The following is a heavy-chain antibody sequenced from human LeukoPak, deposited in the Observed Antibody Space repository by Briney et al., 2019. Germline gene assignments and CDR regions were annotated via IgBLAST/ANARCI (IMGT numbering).Heavy chain of an antibody. CDR3: ARDWGVGGRPGYMDV. Sequence: WETLSLTCTVSGGFISNYYWNWIRQPPGKGLEWIGYIYYSGSTNYNPSLKSRVTILVDTSKNQVSLKLSSVTAADTAVYFCARDWGVGGRPGYMDVWGKGTTVTVSS. V-gene: IGHV4-59*01. D-gene: IGHD3-10*01. CDR1: GGFISNYY. J-gene: IGHJ6*03. CDR2: IYYSGST.